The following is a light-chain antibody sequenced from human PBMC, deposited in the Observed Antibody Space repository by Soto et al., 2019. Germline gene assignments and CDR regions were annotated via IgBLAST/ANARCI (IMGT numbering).Light chain of an antibody. CDR1: SSDVGGYDH. Sequence: QSALTQPASVSGSPGQSITISCTGTSSDVGGYDHVSWYQQHPGKAPKLIIYDVTVRPSGISPRFSGSKSDNTASLAVSGLQPEDEADYYCSSSTNKDTLVFGGGTQLTVL. J-gene: IGLJ3*02. CDR2: DVT. CDR3: SSSTNKDTLV. V-gene: IGLV2-14*03.